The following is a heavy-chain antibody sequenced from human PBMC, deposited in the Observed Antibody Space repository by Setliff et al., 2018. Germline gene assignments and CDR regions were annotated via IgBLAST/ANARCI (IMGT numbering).Heavy chain of an antibody. D-gene: IGHD6-13*01. CDR1: GDSISRYY. V-gene: IGHV4-4*08. J-gene: IGHJ5*02. CDR3: ARDTPHDPVSSNWYRNWFDP. CDR2: ILSSGGT. Sequence: SETLSLTCTVSGDSISRYYWSWIRQPPGKGLEWIGHILSSGGTNYNPSLKNRVSISLDTSKNQFSLNLNSVTAADTAVYFCARDTPHDPVSSNWYRNWFDPWGQGILVTVSS.